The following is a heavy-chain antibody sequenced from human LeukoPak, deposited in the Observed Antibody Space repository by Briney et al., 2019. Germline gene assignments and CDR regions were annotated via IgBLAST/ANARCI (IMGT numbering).Heavy chain of an antibody. D-gene: IGHD1-1*01. CDR2: ISGSAGAT. CDR3: ATPPRGTTGTTCDY. J-gene: IGHJ4*02. V-gene: IGHV3-23*01. CDR1: GFTFSSYA. Sequence: PGGSLRLSCAASGFTFSSYAMSWVRQAPGKGLEWVSAISGSAGATYYADSVKGRFTISRDNSKNTLFLQMNSLRAEDTAVYYCATPPRGTTGTTCDYWGQGTLVTVSS.